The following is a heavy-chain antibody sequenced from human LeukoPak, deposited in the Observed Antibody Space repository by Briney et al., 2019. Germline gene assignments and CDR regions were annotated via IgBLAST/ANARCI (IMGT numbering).Heavy chain of an antibody. CDR1: GGSISSFSYY. D-gene: IGHD2-21*02. Sequence: SETLSLTCTVSGGSISSFSYYWGWIRQPPGRGLEWIGTIYYSGSTYCNPSLKSRVTISTDTSKNQFSLNLRSVTAADTAVYYCARVRGDSPYSFDYWGQGTLVTVSS. CDR2: IYYSGST. J-gene: IGHJ4*02. V-gene: IGHV4-39*07. CDR3: ARVRGDSPYSFDY.